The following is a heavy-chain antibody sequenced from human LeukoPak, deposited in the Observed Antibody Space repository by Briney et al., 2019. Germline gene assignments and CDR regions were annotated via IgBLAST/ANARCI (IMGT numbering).Heavy chain of an antibody. V-gene: IGHV3-30-3*01. CDR1: GFTFSSYA. CDR2: ISYDGSNK. Sequence: PGGSLRLSCAASGFTFSSYAMHWVRQAPGKGLEWVAVISYDGSNKYYADSVKGRFTISRDNSKNTLYLQMNSLRAEDTAVYYCAREMAPLGVGATGEYNWFDPWGQGTLVTVSS. D-gene: IGHD1-26*01. CDR3: AREMAPLGVGATGEYNWFDP. J-gene: IGHJ5*02.